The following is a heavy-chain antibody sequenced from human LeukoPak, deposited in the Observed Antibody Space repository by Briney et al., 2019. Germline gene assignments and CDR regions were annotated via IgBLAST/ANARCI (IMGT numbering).Heavy chain of an antibody. CDR2: ISNDGSAT. J-gene: IGHJ4*02. CDR1: GFTFTSHW. V-gene: IGHV3-74*01. D-gene: IGHD2/OR15-2a*01. Sequence: PGGSLRLSCAASGFTFTSHWMHWVRQAPGRGLVWVSRISNDGSATSYADSVKGRFTISRDNAKNTLYLQMNSLRVEDTALYYCARDLHSIDYWGRGTLVTVSS. CDR3: ARDLHSIDY.